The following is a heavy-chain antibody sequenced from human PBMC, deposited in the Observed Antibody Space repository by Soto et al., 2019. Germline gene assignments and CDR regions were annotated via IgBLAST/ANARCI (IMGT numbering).Heavy chain of an antibody. CDR2: ISGSGGST. CDR1: GFTFSSYA. CDR3: AKDRAYYYDSSGYPLY. V-gene: IGHV3-23*01. D-gene: IGHD3-22*01. Sequence: PGGSLRLSCAASGFTFSSYAMSWVRQAPGKGLEWVSAISGSGGSTYYADSVKGRFTISRDNSKNTLYLQMNSLRAEDTAVYYCAKDRAYYYDSSGYPLYWGQGTLVTVSS. J-gene: IGHJ4*02.